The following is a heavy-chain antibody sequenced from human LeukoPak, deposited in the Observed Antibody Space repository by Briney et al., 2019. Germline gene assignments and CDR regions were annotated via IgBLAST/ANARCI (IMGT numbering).Heavy chain of an antibody. CDR2: ISGSGGST. V-gene: IGHV3-23*01. CDR3: AKDNDFWSGYHFDY. D-gene: IGHD3-3*01. J-gene: IGHJ4*02. Sequence: GGSLRLSCAASGFTFSSYAMSWVRQAPGKGLEWVSAISGSGGSTYYADSVKGRFTISRDNSKNTLYLQMNSQRAEDTAVYYCAKDNDFWSGYHFDYWGQGTLVTVSS. CDR1: GFTFSSYA.